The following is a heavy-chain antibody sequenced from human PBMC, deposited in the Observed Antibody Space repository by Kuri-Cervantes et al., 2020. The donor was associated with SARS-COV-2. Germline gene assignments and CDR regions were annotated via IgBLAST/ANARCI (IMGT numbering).Heavy chain of an antibody. CDR2: IKQDGSEK. CDR1: GFTFSSYW. J-gene: IGHJ4*02. D-gene: IGHD2-21*01. Sequence: GGSLRLSCAASGFTFSSYWMSWVRQAPGKGLEWVANIKQDGSEKYYVDSVKGRFTISRDNAKNSLYLQMNSLRAEDTAVYYCARVFGIVVVIAHPYYFDYWGQGTLVTVSS. CDR3: ARVFGIVVVIAHPYYFDY. V-gene: IGHV3-7*01.